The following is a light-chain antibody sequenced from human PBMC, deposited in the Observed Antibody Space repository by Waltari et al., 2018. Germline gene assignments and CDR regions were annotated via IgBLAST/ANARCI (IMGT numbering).Light chain of an antibody. Sequence: SYVLTQSPSVSVAPGETASIGWGANNIGTKNVHWYQQRPGQAPVLGVYDDTDRPSGIPERFSGSNSGNTATLTISRVEAGDEADYYCQVWDSSFDRVVFGGGTKLTVL. V-gene: IGLV3-21*02. CDR3: QVWDSSFDRVV. CDR2: DDT. J-gene: IGLJ2*01. CDR1: NIGTKN.